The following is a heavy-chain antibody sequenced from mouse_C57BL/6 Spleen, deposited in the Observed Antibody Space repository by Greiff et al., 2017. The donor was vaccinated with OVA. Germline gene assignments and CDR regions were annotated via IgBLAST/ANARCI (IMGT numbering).Heavy chain of an antibody. CDR3: ARDDHYGSSMDY. D-gene: IGHD1-1*01. CDR1: GYSITSGYY. V-gene: IGHV3-6*01. CDR2: ISYDGSN. J-gene: IGHJ4*01. Sequence: EVKLQESGPGLVKPSQSLSLTCSVTGYSITSGYYWNWIRQFPGNKLEWMGYISYDGSNNYNPSLKNRISITRDTSKNQFFLKLNSVTTEDTATYYCARDDHYGSSMDYWGQGTSVTVSS.